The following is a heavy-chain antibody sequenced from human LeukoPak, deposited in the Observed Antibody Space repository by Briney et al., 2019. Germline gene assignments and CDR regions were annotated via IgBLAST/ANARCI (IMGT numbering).Heavy chain of an antibody. CDR2: IYYSGST. CDR1: GGSISSYY. V-gene: IGHV4-59*08. Sequence: SETLSPTCTVSGGSISSYYWSWIRQPPGKGLEWIGYIYYSGSTNYNPSLKSRVTISVDTSKNQFSLRLSSVTAADTAVYYCAGGGGSYTFDYWGQGTLVTVSS. D-gene: IGHD1-26*01. CDR3: AGGGGSYTFDY. J-gene: IGHJ4*02.